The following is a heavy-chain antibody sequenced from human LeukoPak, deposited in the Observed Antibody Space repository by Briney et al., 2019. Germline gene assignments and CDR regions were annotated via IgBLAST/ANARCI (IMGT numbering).Heavy chain of an antibody. Sequence: SETQSLTCSVSGVSISSYWWSWIRHPPGKGLEWIAYVFSSENTNYKTSLKGRVTISVDISKNQFSLKVTSVTAADTAVYYCASTNGFDWSPEYYVDVGGKGTSVTVSS. D-gene: IGHD3-9*01. CDR3: ASTNGFDWSPEYYVDV. CDR2: VFSSENT. CDR1: GVSISSYW. V-gene: IGHV4-59*01. J-gene: IGHJ6*03.